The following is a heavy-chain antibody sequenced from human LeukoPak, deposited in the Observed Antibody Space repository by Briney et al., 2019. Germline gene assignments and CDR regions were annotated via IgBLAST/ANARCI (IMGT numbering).Heavy chain of an antibody. CDR2: ISYDGSNK. D-gene: IGHD1-20*01. CDR1: GFTFSSYA. Sequence: GRSLGLSCAASGFTFSSYAMHWVRQAPGKGLEWVAVISYDGSNKYYADSVKGRFTISRDNSKNTLYLQMNSLRAEDTAVYYCARGAFYNWNDGWFDPWGQGTLVTVSS. CDR3: ARGAFYNWNDGWFDP. V-gene: IGHV3-30-3*01. J-gene: IGHJ5*02.